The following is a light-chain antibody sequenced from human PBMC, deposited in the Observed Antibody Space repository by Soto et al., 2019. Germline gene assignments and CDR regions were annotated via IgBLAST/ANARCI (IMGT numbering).Light chain of an antibody. V-gene: IGKV1-39*01. Sequence: DIQMTQSPSSLSASVGDRVTITCRASQSISSYLNWYQQKPGKAPKLLIYTASSLQSGVPSRFSGSGSRTDFTLTISSLQPEDFATYYCQQSYRTTTFGGGTKVEIK. CDR2: TAS. CDR1: QSISSY. CDR3: QQSYRTTT. J-gene: IGKJ4*01.